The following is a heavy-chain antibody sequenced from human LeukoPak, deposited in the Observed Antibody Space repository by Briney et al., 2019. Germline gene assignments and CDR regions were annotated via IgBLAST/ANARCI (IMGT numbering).Heavy chain of an antibody. V-gene: IGHV4-34*08. D-gene: IGHD3-10*02. CDR1: GFTFSS. CDR3: AELGITMTGGV. J-gene: IGHJ6*04. CDR2: INHSGST. Sequence: GSLRLSCAASGFTFSSMNWVRQPPGKGLEWIGEINHSGSTNYNPSLKSRVTISVDTSKNQFSLKLSSVTAADTAVYYCAELGITMTGGVWGKGTTVTISS.